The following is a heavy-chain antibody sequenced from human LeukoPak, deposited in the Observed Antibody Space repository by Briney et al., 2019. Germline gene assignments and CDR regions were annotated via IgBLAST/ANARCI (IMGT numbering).Heavy chain of an antibody. CDR1: GGSFSGYY. J-gene: IGHJ3*02. CDR3: ARGSLAPPRIQLWLRHAFDI. V-gene: IGHV4-34*01. CDR2: INHSGNT. Sequence: SETLSLTCAVYGGSFSGYYWSWIRQPPGKGLEWIGEINHSGNTNYNPSLKSRVTISVDTSKNQFSLKLSSVTAADTAVYYCARGSLAPPRIQLWLRHAFDIWGQGTMVTVSS. D-gene: IGHD5-18*01.